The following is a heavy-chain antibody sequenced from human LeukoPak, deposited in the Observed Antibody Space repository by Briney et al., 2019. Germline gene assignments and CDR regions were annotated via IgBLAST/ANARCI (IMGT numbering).Heavy chain of an antibody. CDR3: ARGPTRDDVFDI. Sequence: SETLSLTCTVSGGSISSGGYYWSWIRQPAGKGLEWIGRIYTSGSTNYNPSLKSRVTISVDTSKNQFSLKLSSVTAADTAVYYCARGPTRDDVFDIWGQGTMVTVSS. CDR2: IYTSGST. CDR1: GGSISSGGYY. J-gene: IGHJ3*02. V-gene: IGHV4-61*02.